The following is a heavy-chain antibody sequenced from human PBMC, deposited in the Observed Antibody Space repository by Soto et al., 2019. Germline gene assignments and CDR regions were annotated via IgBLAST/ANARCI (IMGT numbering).Heavy chain of an antibody. Sequence: GLPLRLSCAASGFTLSSYAMILVRQAPGKGLEWVSAISGSGGSTYYADSVKGRFTISRDNSKNTLYLQMNSLRAEDTAVYYCAKVYGDYVFDYWGQGTLVTVSS. CDR1: GFTLSSYA. CDR2: ISGSGGST. CDR3: AKVYGDYVFDY. J-gene: IGHJ4*02. D-gene: IGHD4-17*01. V-gene: IGHV3-23*01.